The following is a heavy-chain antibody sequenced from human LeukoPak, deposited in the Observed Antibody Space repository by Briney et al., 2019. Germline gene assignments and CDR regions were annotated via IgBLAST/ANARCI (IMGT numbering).Heavy chain of an antibody. V-gene: IGHV4-59*01. CDR3: ARERYSYGFNWLDP. D-gene: IGHD5-18*01. J-gene: IGHJ5*02. CDR1: GGSISSYY. Sequence: SETLSLTCTVSGGSISSYYWSWIRQPPGKGLEWIGYIYYSGSTNYNPSLKSRVTISVDTSKNQFTLKLRSVTVADTAVYYCARERYSYGFNWLDPWGQGTLVTVSS. CDR2: IYYSGST.